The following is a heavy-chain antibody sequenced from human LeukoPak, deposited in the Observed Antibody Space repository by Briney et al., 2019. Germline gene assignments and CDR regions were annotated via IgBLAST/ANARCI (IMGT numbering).Heavy chain of an antibody. D-gene: IGHD5-18*01. Sequence: ASVKVSCKVSGYTLTELSMHWGGQAGGKGGEGMGGFDPEDGETIYAQKFQGRVTMTEDTSTDTAYMELSSLRSEDTAVYYCANSEYSYGKYYFDYWGQGTLVTVSS. V-gene: IGHV1-24*01. J-gene: IGHJ4*02. CDR3: ANSEYSYGKYYFDY. CDR2: FDPEDGET. CDR1: GYTLTELS.